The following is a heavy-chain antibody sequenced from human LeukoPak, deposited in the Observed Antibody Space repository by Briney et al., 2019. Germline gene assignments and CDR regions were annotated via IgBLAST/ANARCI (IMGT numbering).Heavy chain of an antibody. Sequence: GGSLRLSCAASGFTFDHYAMHRVRQPPGKGPEWVSLISGDGGSSYYADSVKGRFTISRDNSQNSLYLQMNSLRTEDTALYYCTKDRDNWGQGTLVTVSS. CDR1: GFTFDHYA. V-gene: IGHV3-43*02. CDR3: TKDRDN. J-gene: IGHJ4*02. CDR2: ISGDGGSS.